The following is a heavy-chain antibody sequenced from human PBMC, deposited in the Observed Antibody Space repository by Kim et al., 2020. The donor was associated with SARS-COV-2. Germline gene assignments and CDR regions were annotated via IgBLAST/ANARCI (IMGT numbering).Heavy chain of an antibody. J-gene: IGHJ6*02. CDR1: GASFISYG. D-gene: IGHD3-16*01. Sequence: GGSLRLSCAASGASFISYGRHGIRQAPGKGLEGVAVISYDGSNNNYPDSVKGRLTISRDNTKNTLYLQINSLRAEDTAVYYCAALTNYGGMDVWGQGTTVTVSS. V-gene: IGHV3-30*03. CDR2: ISYDGSNN. CDR3: AALTNYGGMDV.